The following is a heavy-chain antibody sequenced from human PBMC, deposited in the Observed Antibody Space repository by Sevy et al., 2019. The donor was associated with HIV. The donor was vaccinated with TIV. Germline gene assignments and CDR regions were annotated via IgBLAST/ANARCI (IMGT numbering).Heavy chain of an antibody. CDR1: GLMFSSYA. CDR2: VSGSGAST. CDR3: TKNPAVGSYYYMDV. Sequence: GGSLRLSCAASGLMFSSYAMSWVRQAPGKGLEWVSRVSGSGASTYYADSVKGRFTISRDNSKNTLYLQMSSLRVEDTAVYYCTKNPAVGSYYYMDVWGKGTTVTVSS. D-gene: IGHD1-26*01. V-gene: IGHV3-23*01. J-gene: IGHJ6*03.